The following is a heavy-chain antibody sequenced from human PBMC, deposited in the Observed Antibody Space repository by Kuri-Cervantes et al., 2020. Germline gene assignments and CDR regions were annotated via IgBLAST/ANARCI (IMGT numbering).Heavy chain of an antibody. Sequence: SVKVSCKASGGTFSSYAISWVRQAPGQGLEWMGGIIPIFGTANYAQKFQGRVTITADESTSTAYMELSSLRSEDTAVYYCAREGAGISSSSSMGVWGKGTTVTVSS. D-gene: IGHD6-6*01. CDR2: IIPIFGTA. J-gene: IGHJ6*03. CDR3: AREGAGISSSSSMGV. V-gene: IGHV1-69*13. CDR1: GGTFSSYA.